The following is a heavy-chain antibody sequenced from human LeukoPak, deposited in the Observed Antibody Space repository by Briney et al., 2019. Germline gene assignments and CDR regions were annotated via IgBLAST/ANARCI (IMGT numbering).Heavy chain of an antibody. Sequence: GGSLRLSCAASGFTFSSYSITWVRQAPGKGLEWVSSISSSSSYIYYADSVKGRFTISRDNAKNSLYLQMNSLRAEDTAVYYCARDDNIAAAITGGYYGMDVWGQGTTVTVSS. CDR1: GFTFSSYS. CDR3: ARDDNIAAAITGGYYGMDV. D-gene: IGHD6-13*01. J-gene: IGHJ6*02. CDR2: ISSSSSYI. V-gene: IGHV3-21*01.